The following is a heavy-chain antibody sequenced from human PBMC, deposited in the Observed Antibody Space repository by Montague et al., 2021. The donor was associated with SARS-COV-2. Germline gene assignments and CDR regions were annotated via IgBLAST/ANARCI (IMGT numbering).Heavy chain of an antibody. CDR2: IYHSGST. Sequence: SETLSLTCTVSGGSISSSSYYWGWIRQPPGKGLEWIGSIYHSGSTYYNPSLKSRVTISVDTSKNQFSLKLSSVTAADTAVYYCVRSRAERYFGWTELDAQRVPYVFDNWGQGTLVTVSS. CDR3: VRSRAERYFGWTELDAQRVPYVFDN. D-gene: IGHD3-9*01. V-gene: IGHV4-39*01. J-gene: IGHJ4*01. CDR1: GGSISSSSYY.